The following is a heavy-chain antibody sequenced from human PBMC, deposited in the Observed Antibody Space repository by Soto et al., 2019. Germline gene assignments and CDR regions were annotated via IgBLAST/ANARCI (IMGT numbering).Heavy chain of an antibody. CDR2: IIPIFGTA. J-gene: IGHJ6*02. CDR3: ARRGYQLPQTGYYYYGMDV. D-gene: IGHD2-2*01. Sequence: QVQLVQSGAEVKKPGSSVKVSCKASGGTFSSYAISWVRQAPGQGLEWMGGIIPIFGTANYAQKFQGRVTSTADESTSTAYMELSSLRSEDTAVYYCARRGYQLPQTGYYYYGMDVWGQGTTVTVSS. CDR1: GGTFSSYA. V-gene: IGHV1-69*01.